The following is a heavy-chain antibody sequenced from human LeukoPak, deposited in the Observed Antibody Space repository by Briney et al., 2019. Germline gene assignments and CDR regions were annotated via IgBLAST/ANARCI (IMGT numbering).Heavy chain of an antibody. Sequence: GGSLRLSCAASGFTFDDYAMHWVRQTPGKGLEWVSGISWNSGSIGYADSVKGRFTISRDNAKNSLYLQMNSLRAEDTAVYYCARVYSGGWPVKYWGQGTLVTVSS. D-gene: IGHD6-19*01. CDR3: ARVYSGGWPVKY. CDR2: ISWNSGSI. CDR1: GFTFDDYA. V-gene: IGHV3-9*01. J-gene: IGHJ4*02.